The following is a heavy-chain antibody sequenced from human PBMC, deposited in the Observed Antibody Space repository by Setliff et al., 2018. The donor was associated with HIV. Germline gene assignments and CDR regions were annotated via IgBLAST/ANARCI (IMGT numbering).Heavy chain of an antibody. V-gene: IGHV4-4*08. CDR2: IYTSGST. CDR3: ARYDYGDFDY. Sequence: SETLSLTCTVSGGSISTYFWTWIRQPPGKGLEWIGYIYTSGSTNYSPSLKSRVTISVDTSRNQFSLKLSSVTAADTAVYYCARYDYGDFDYWGQGTPVTVSS. D-gene: IGHD4-17*01. CDR1: GGSISTYF. J-gene: IGHJ4*02.